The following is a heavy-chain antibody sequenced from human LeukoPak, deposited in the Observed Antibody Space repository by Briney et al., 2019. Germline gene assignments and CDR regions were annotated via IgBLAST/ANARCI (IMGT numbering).Heavy chain of an antibody. Sequence: PSETLSLTCTVSGGSISSSSYYWGWLRQPPGKGLEWIGSIYYSGTTYYNPSLKSRVTISVDTSKNQFSLKLGSVTAADTAVYYCARGRSGSYLGDYWGQGTLVTVSS. D-gene: IGHD1-26*01. CDR2: IYYSGTT. CDR1: GGSISSSSYY. CDR3: ARGRSGSYLGDY. V-gene: IGHV4-39*07. J-gene: IGHJ4*02.